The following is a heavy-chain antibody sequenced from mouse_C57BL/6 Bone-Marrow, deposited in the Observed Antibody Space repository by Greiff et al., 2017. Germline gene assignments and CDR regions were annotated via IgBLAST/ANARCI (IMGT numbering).Heavy chain of an antibody. CDR3: ARSGSSPWYFDV. Sequence: QVQLQQPGAELVKPGASVKLSCKASGYTFTSYWMHWVKQRPGQGLEWIGMIHPNSGSTNYNEKFKSKATLTVDKSSGTAYMQLSSLTSEDSAVYYCARSGSSPWYFDVWGTGTTVTVSS. CDR1: GYTFTSYW. V-gene: IGHV1-64*01. D-gene: IGHD1-1*01. CDR2: IHPNSGST. J-gene: IGHJ1*03.